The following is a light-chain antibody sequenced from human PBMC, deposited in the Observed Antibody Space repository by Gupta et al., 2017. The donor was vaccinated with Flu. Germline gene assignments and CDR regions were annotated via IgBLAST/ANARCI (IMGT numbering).Light chain of an antibody. CDR2: AAS. Sequence: GTLCLSPGERATLSCRASQSVSSSYLAWYQQKPGQAPRLLIYAASSRATGIPDRFSGSGSGTDFTLTISRLEPEDFAVYYCQQYGSSPRTFGQGTKLEIK. V-gene: IGKV3-20*01. CDR1: QSVSSSY. J-gene: IGKJ2*01. CDR3: QQYGSSPRT.